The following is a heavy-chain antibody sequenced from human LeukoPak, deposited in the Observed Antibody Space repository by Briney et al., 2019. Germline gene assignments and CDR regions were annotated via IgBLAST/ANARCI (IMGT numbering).Heavy chain of an antibody. D-gene: IGHD2-2*02. CDR3: AGHYGYCSSTSCYTAGIAVAGPLDY. CDR1: GYSISSGYY. CDR2: IYHSGST. J-gene: IGHJ4*02. V-gene: IGHV4-38-2*01. Sequence: KPSETLSLTCAVSGYSISSGYYWGWIRQPPGKGLEWIGSIYHSGSTYYNPSLKSRVTISVDTSKNQFSLKLSSVTAADTAVYYRAGHYGYCSSTSCYTAGIAVAGPLDYWGQGTLVTVSS.